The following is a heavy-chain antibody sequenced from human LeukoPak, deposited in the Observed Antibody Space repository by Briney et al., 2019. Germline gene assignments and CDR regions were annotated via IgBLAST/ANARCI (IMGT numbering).Heavy chain of an antibody. D-gene: IGHD2-2*01. J-gene: IGHJ6*02. V-gene: IGHV1-24*01. CDR2: FDPEDGET. CDR3: ATGTSSTSADYYYGMDV. Sequence: GAAVKVSCKVSGYTLTELSMHWVRHAPGKGLEWMGGFDPEDGETIYAQKFQGRVTMTEDTSTDTAYMELSSLRSEDTAVYYCATGTSSTSADYYYGMDVWGQGTTVTVSS. CDR1: GYTLTELS.